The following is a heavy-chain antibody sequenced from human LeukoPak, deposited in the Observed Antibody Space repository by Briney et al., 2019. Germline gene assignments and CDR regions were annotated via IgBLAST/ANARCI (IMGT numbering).Heavy chain of an antibody. CDR2: INPNSGGT. CDR1: GYTFTGYY. J-gene: IGHJ6*03. CDR3: ARDSRLYYYMDV. D-gene: IGHD2-21*01. Sequence: ASVKVSCKASGYTFTGYYMHWVRQAPGQGLEWMGWINPNSGGTNYAQKFQGRVTMTTDTSTSTAYMELRSLRSDDTAVYYCARDSRLYYYMDVWGKGTTVTISS. V-gene: IGHV1-2*02.